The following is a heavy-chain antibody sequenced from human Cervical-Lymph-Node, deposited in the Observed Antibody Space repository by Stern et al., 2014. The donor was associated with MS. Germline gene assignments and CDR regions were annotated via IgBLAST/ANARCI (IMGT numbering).Heavy chain of an antibody. CDR3: ARDYYDSSGYYYPLDY. Sequence: QVQLMQSGAEVKKPGASVKVSCKASGYTFTGYYMHWVRQAPGQGLEWMGWINPNSGGTNYAQKFQGWVTMTRDTSISTAYMELSRLRSDDTAVYYCARDYYDSSGYYYPLDYWGQGTLVTVSS. V-gene: IGHV1-2*04. CDR1: GYTFTGYY. D-gene: IGHD3-22*01. CDR2: INPNSGGT. J-gene: IGHJ4*02.